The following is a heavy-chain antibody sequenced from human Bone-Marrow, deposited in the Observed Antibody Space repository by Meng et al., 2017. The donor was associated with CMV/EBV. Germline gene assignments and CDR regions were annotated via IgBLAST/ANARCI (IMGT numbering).Heavy chain of an antibody. D-gene: IGHD5-18*01. CDR3: ASVDTAMVTLGY. Sequence: SETLSLTCAVYGGSFSGYYWSWIRQPPGKGLEGIGEINHSGSTNSNPSLKSRVTISVDTSKNQFSLKLSSVTAADTAVYYCASVDTAMVTLGYWGQGELVTGYS. V-gene: IGHV4-34*01. CDR1: GGSFSGYY. J-gene: IGHJ4*02. CDR2: INHSGST.